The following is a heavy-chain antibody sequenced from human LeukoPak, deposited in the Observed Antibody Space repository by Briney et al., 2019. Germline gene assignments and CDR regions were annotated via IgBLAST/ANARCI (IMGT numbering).Heavy chain of an antibody. CDR3: AIAPAYCGGDCYFY. J-gene: IGHJ4*02. D-gene: IGHD2-21*02. Sequence: ASVKVSCKASGYIFTDYYMHWVRQAPGQGLEWMGRINPNNGGTYYSQKFQGRVTMTRDTSITTAYMELSRLRSDDTAVYYCAIAPAYCGGDCYFYWGQGTLVTVSS. V-gene: IGHV1-2*06. CDR2: INPNNGGT. CDR1: GYIFTDYY.